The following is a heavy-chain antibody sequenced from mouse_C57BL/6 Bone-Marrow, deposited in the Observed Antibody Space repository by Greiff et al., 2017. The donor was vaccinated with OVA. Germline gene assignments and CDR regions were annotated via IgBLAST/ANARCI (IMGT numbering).Heavy chain of an antibody. J-gene: IGHJ2*01. CDR3: ARRKTAQATRGPLDY. CDR1: GYTFTSYW. Sequence: QVQLQQSGAELVKPGASVKMSCKASGYTFTSYWITWVKQRPGQGLEWIGDIYPGSGSTNYNEKFKSKATLTVDTSSSTAYMQLSSLTSEDSAVYYCARRKTAQATRGPLDYWGQGTTLTVSS. D-gene: IGHD3-2*02. V-gene: IGHV1-55*01. CDR2: IYPGSGST.